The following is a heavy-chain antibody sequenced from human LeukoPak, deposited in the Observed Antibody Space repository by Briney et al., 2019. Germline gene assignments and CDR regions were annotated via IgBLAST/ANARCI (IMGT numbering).Heavy chain of an antibody. CDR1: GFTFSNYA. CDR3: AKPHYDFWSGFSDRLFDY. CDR2: ISGSGGST. J-gene: IGHJ4*02. V-gene: IGHV3-23*01. D-gene: IGHD3-3*01. Sequence: GGSLRLSCAASGFTFSNYAMSWVRRAPGKGLEWVSAISGSGGSTYYTDSVKGRFTISRDNSKNTLYLQMNSLRAEDTALYYCAKPHYDFWSGFSDRLFDYWGQGTLVTVSS.